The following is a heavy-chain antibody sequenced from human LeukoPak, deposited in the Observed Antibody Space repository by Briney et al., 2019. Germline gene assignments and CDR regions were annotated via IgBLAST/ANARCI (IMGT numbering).Heavy chain of an antibody. Sequence: PSETLSLTCTVSGGSISSSNYYWGWIRQPPGKGLEWIGNIYYSGSTYYNTSLKSRVTISVDTSKNQFSLKLSSVTAADTAVYYCAGTPTVTTIVGSGYYYYYMDVWGKGTTVTISS. CDR1: GGSISSSNYY. CDR2: IYYSGST. D-gene: IGHD4-17*01. V-gene: IGHV4-39*01. J-gene: IGHJ6*03. CDR3: AGTPTVTTIVGSGYYYYYMDV.